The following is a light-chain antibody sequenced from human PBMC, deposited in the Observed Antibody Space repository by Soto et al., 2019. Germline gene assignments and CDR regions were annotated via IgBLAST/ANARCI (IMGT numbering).Light chain of an antibody. CDR2: GSS. CDR3: QQYGYSRT. V-gene: IGKV3-20*01. J-gene: IGKJ1*01. CDR1: QTLSSRH. Sequence: VLTRSPGTLSLSPGERATLSCRASQTLSSRHLAWYHQKPGQAPRLLIYGSSSRATDIPDRFSGSGSGTDFTLTISTLEPEDFAIYYCQQYGYSRTFGQGTKVDIK.